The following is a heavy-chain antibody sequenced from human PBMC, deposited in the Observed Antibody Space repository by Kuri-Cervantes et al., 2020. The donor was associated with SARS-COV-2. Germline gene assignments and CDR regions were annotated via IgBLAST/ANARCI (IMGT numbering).Heavy chain of an antibody. CDR2: ISSNDEK. J-gene: IGHJ3*02. CDR3: ARAPCSISYDAFDI. D-gene: IGHD6-6*01. CDR1: GFSLSNARMG. Sequence: SGPTLVKPTETLTLTCTVSGFSLSNARMGVSWIRQPPGKALEWLAHISSNDEKSYSTSLKSRLTISKDTSKGQVVLTVTKMDPVDTATYYCARAPCSISYDAFDIWGQGTMVTVSS. V-gene: IGHV2-26*01.